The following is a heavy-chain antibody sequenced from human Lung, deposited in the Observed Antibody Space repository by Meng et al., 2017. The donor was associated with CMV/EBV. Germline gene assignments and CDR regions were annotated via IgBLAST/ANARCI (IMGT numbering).Heavy chain of an antibody. CDR3: ARGTGYCSSTCCWGPDDPSYYFDY. CDR2: IIPILGIA. V-gene: IGHV1-69*10. D-gene: IGHD2-2*01. CDR1: GGTFSSYA. J-gene: IGHJ4*02. Sequence: XAXVFXXAAGGTFSSYAISWVRQAPGQGLEWMGGIIPILGIANYAQKFQGRVTITAAKSTSTAYMELSSLRSEDTAVYYCARGTGYCSSTCCWGPDDPSYYFDYWGQGTXVTVSS.